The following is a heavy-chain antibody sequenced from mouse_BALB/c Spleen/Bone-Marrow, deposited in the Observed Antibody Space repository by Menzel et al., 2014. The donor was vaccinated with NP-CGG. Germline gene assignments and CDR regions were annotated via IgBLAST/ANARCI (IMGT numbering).Heavy chain of an antibody. CDR1: GYAFTNYL. V-gene: IGHV1-54*01. CDR2: INPGSGGT. D-gene: IGHD2-13*01. J-gene: IGHJ3*01. Sequence: QLQQTGAELGRPGTSGKASCKAYGYAFTNYLIEWVKQRPGQGLEWIGVINPGSGGTNYNEKFKGKATLTADKSSSTAYMQLSSLTSDDSAVYFCARRDYSFAYWGQGTLVTVSA. CDR3: ARRDYSFAY.